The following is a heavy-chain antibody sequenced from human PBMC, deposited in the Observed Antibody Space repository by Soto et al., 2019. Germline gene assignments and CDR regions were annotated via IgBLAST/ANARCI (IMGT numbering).Heavy chain of an antibody. Sequence: GGSLRLSCAASGCTFSSYGMHWVRQAPGKGLEWVAVIWYDGSNKYYADSVKGRFTISRDNSKNTLYLQMNSLRAEDTAVYYCARDSGYSSGWYGNDAFDIWGQGTMVTVSS. CDR2: IWYDGSNK. V-gene: IGHV3-33*01. D-gene: IGHD6-19*01. CDR3: ARDSGYSSGWYGNDAFDI. J-gene: IGHJ3*02. CDR1: GCTFSSYG.